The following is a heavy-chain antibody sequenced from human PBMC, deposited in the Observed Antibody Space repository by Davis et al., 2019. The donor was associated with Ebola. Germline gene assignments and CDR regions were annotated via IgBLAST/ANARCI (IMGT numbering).Heavy chain of an antibody. V-gene: IGHV3-21*01. CDR3: AQSDYFHY. Sequence: GGSLRLSCAASGFTFSSYSMNWVRQAPGKGLEWVSSISSSNSYIYYADSLKGRFTISRDNAKSTLFLQMNSLRAEDTAVYYCAQSDYFHYWGQGTLVTVSS. CDR2: ISSSNSYI. CDR1: GFTFSSYS. J-gene: IGHJ4*02.